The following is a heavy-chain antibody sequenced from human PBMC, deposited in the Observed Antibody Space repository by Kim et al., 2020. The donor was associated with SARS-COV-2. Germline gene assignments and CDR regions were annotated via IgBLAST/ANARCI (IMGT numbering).Heavy chain of an antibody. CDR3: AALDTVQVPGGI. D-gene: IGHD3-10*01. V-gene: IGHV3-7*01. J-gene: IGHJ4*02. Sequence: YVQSVTGRFTMSRDNAKKSLYLQMSSLRTEDTAIYYCAALDTVQVPGGIWGQGTLVTVSS.